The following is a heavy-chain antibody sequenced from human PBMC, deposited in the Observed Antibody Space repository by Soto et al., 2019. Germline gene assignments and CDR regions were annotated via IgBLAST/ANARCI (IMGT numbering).Heavy chain of an antibody. D-gene: IGHD2-2*01. CDR2: MYYTGRS. CDR1: GGSISIGGFY. J-gene: IGHJ4*02. CDR3: ARGRYHRGYFDY. Sequence: QVQLQESGPGLVKPSQTLSLTCSISGGSISIGGFYWSWIRQHPGRGLEWIGYMYYTGRSFYNPSLKSRVNISVDTSQNQFSLKLPSVTAADTAVYYCARGRYHRGYFDYWGQGSLVTVSS. V-gene: IGHV4-31*03.